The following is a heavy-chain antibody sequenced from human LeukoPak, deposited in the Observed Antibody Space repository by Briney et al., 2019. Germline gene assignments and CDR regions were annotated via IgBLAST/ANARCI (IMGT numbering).Heavy chain of an antibody. V-gene: IGHV3-48*01. CDR2: IRSSSSTI. CDR3: ARDGSGRVPEMSAPDY. CDR1: GFTFSSYS. D-gene: IGHD3-10*01. Sequence: GGSLRLSCAASGFTFSSYSMNWVRQAPGKGLEWVSYIRSSSSTIYYADSVKGRFTISRDNAKNSLYLQMNSLRAEDTAVYYCARDGSGRVPEMSAPDYWGQGTLVTDSS. J-gene: IGHJ4*02.